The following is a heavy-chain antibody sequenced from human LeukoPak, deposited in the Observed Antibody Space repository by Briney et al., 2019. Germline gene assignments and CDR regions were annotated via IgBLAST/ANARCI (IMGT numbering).Heavy chain of an antibody. D-gene: IGHD3-3*01. CDR1: GYSFTTYG. CDR2: INTYNGNT. Sequence: ASVKVSCKASGYSFTTYGISWVRQAAGQGLEWMGWINTYNGNTKYAQKLQGRVTMTTETSTSIAYMELRSLRSDDTAVYYCARDQQYDFWSVSLYWGQGTLVTVSS. CDR3: ARDQQYDFWSVSLY. V-gene: IGHV1-18*01. J-gene: IGHJ4*02.